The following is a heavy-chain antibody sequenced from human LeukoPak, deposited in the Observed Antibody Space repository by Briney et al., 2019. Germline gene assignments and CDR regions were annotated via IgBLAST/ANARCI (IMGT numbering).Heavy chain of an antibody. CDR1: GGSFSGYY. D-gene: IGHD3-10*01. CDR2: INRSGST. V-gene: IGHV4-34*01. CDR3: ARKKTKVRVPDAFDI. Sequence: SETLSLTCAVYGGSFSGYYWSWIRQPPGKGLEWIGEINRSGSTNYNPSLKSRVTISVDTSKNQFSLKLSSVTAADTAVYYCARKKTKVRVPDAFDIWGQGTMVTVSS. J-gene: IGHJ3*02.